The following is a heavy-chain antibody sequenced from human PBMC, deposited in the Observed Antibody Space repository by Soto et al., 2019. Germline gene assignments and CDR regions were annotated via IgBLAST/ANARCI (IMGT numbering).Heavy chain of an antibody. CDR1: GGSISSGGYS. CDR2: IYHSGST. CDR3: ARDFGIAAAGDDY. Sequence: SETLSLTCAVSGGSISSGGYSWSWIRQPPGKGLEWIGYIYHSGSTYYNPSLKSRVTISVDRSKNQFSLKLSSVTAADTAVYYCARDFGIAAAGDDYWGQGTLVTVS. J-gene: IGHJ4*02. D-gene: IGHD6-13*01. V-gene: IGHV4-30-2*01.